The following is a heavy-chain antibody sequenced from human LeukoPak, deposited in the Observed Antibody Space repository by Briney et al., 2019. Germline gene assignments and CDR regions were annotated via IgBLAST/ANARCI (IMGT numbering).Heavy chain of an antibody. CDR3: ARQAEMATITPSWFDP. V-gene: IGHV4-4*02. CDR1: GGSISSSNW. CDR2: FYHSGST. D-gene: IGHD5-24*01. J-gene: IGHJ5*02. Sequence: SETLSLTCAVSGGSISSSNWWSWIRQPPGKGLEWIGEFYHSGSTNYNPSLKSRVTISVDKSKTQFSLKLSSVTAADTAVYYCARQAEMATITPSWFDPWGQGTLVTVSS.